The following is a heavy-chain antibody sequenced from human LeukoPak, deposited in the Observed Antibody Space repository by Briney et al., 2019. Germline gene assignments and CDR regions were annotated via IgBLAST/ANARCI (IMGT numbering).Heavy chain of an antibody. CDR3: ARGFRLAAIEDCFDP. CDR1: GYTFTAYY. CDR2: INPNSGGT. D-gene: IGHD2-15*01. V-gene: IGHV1-2*02. Sequence: ASVKVSCKASGYTFTAYYIHWVRQAPGQGLEWMGWINPNSGGTNYAQKFQGRVTMTRDTSIATAYMELTSLRSDDTAVYYCARGFRLAAIEDCFDPWGQGTLVTVS. J-gene: IGHJ5*02.